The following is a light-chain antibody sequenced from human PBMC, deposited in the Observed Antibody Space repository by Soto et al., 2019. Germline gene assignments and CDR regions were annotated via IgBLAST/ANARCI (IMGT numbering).Light chain of an antibody. CDR1: ESVYRY. CDR2: AAS. V-gene: IGKV1-39*01. Sequence: DIQMTQSPSSLSASVGDRVTITCRASESVYRYLNWYQQKPGRAPNLLIYAASNLHSWVPSRFSGSGSGTDFTLTIANLQPEDVATYYCQQSDRTPLTFGGGTKVEI. J-gene: IGKJ4*02. CDR3: QQSDRTPLT.